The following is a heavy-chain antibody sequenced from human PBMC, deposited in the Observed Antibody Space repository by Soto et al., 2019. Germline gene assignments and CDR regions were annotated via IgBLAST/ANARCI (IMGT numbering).Heavy chain of an antibody. CDR1: GFTFSSYA. V-gene: IGHV3-23*01. J-gene: IGHJ4*02. CDR2: ISGSGGST. Sequence: EVQLLESGGGLVQPGGSLRLSCAASGFTFSSYAMSWVRQAPGTGLEWVSAISGSGGSTYYADSVKGRFTISRDNSKNTLYLQMNSLRAEDTAVYYCAKVSDSSGYYPYYFDYWGQGTLVTVSS. D-gene: IGHD3-22*01. CDR3: AKVSDSSGYYPYYFDY.